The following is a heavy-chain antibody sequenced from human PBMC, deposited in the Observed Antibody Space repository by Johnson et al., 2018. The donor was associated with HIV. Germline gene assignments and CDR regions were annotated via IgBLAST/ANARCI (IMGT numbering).Heavy chain of an antibody. V-gene: IGHV3-30*04. Sequence: QVQLVESGGGLVQPGRSLRPSCAASGFTFSSYAMHWVRQAPGKGLEWVAVISYDGSNKYYADSVKGRFTISRDNSKNTLYLQMNSLRAEDTALYYGSRRMGQWLARGAFDIWGQGTMVTVSS. CDR2: ISYDGSNK. CDR1: GFTFSSYA. D-gene: IGHD6-19*01. J-gene: IGHJ3*02. CDR3: SRRMGQWLARGAFDI.